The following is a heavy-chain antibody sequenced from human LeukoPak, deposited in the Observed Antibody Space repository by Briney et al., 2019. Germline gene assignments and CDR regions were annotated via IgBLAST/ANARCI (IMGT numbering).Heavy chain of an antibody. CDR1: GGSIGSTSYY. CDR3: AVMTTVTTFDWFDP. V-gene: IGHV4-39*07. CDR2: INHSGST. Sequence: SETLSLTCSVSGGSIGSTSYYWSWIRQPPGTGLEWIGEINHSGSTNCNPSLKSRVTISVDTSKNQFSLKLSSVTAADTAVYYCAVMTTVTTFDWFDPWGKGTLVTVSS. D-gene: IGHD4-17*01. J-gene: IGHJ5*02.